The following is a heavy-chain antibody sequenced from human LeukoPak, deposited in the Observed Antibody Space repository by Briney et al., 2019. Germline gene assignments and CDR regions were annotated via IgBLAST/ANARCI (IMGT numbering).Heavy chain of an antibody. J-gene: IGHJ6*02. D-gene: IGHD6-19*01. Sequence: GGSLRLSCAASGFTFSSYAMNWVRQAPGKGLEWVSAISGSGGSTYYADSVKGRFTISRDNSKNTLYLQMNSLRAEDTAVYYCAKGEQWLVRGRYYYYGMDVWGQGTTVTVSS. CDR2: ISGSGGST. CDR1: GFTFSSYA. V-gene: IGHV3-23*01. CDR3: AKGEQWLVRGRYYYYGMDV.